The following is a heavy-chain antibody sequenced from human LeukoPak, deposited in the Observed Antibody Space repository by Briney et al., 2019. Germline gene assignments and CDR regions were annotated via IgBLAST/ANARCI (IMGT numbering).Heavy chain of an antibody. V-gene: IGHV4-39*07. CDR1: GGSISSSSYY. CDR3: ARAGDSSSWIYTYNWFDP. D-gene: IGHD6-13*01. Sequence: PSETLSLTCTVSGGSISSSSYYWGWIRQPPGKGLEWIGSIYYSGSTNYNPSLKSRVTISVDTSKNQFSLKLSSVTAADTAVYYCARAGDSSSWIYTYNWFDPWGQGTLVTVSS. CDR2: IYYSGST. J-gene: IGHJ5*02.